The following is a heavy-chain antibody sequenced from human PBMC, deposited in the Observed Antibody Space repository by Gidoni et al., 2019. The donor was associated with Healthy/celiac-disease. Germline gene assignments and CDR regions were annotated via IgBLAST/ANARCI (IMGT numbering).Heavy chain of an antibody. V-gene: IGHV3-30*18. J-gene: IGHJ6*02. CDR3: AKDSNYYDSSGPYYYGMDV. CDR2: ISYDGSTK. Sequence: QVQLVESGGGVVQPGRSLRLSCAASGFHFSSYGMHWVRQAPGKGLEWVAVISYDGSTKYYADSVKGRFTISRDNSKNTLYLQMNSLRAEDTAVYYCAKDSNYYDSSGPYYYGMDVWGQGTTVTVSS. CDR1: GFHFSSYG. D-gene: IGHD3-22*01.